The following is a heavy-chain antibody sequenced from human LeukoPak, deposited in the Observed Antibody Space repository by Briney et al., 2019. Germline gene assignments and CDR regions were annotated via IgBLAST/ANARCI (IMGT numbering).Heavy chain of an antibody. Sequence: NASETLSLTCSVSGVSISGYYWIWIRQSAGKGLEWIGRIYSSGSARYNPSLKSRVTLSVDTSKNQFSLKLSSVTAADTAVYYCARGPPPDFDYWGRGTLVTVSS. CDR3: ARGPPPDFDY. CDR1: GVSISGYY. CDR2: IYSSGSA. J-gene: IGHJ4*02. V-gene: IGHV4-4*07.